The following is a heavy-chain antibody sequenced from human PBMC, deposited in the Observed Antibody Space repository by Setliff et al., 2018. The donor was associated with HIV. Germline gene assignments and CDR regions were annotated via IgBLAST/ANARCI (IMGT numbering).Heavy chain of an antibody. CDR2: IKSKTDDGSI. D-gene: IGHD3-3*01. CDR1: GFTFSRAP. CDR3: RSQVGDNSFWSGIVT. Sequence: ETLSLSCEGSGFTFSRAPMSWVRQAPGKGLEWVGRIKSKTDDGSIDYAVPVKGRFTISRDDSKNTLYLQMNGLQTEDTAVYYCRSQVGDNSFWSGIVTWGQGTLVTVSS. V-gene: IGHV3-15*01. J-gene: IGHJ4*02.